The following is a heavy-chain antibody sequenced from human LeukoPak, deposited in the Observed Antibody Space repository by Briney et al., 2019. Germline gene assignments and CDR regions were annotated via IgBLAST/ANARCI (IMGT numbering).Heavy chain of an antibody. CDR1: GFTFSSYA. CDR3: ARDTPMIRGGTDY. V-gene: IGHV3-23*01. CDR2: ISGSGYST. Sequence: GGSLRLSCAASGFTFSSYAMSWVRQAPGKGLEWVSGISGSGYSTYYADSVKGRFTISRDNSKNTLYLQMNSLRAEDTAVYYCARDTPMIRGGTDYWGQGTLVTVSS. J-gene: IGHJ4*02. D-gene: IGHD1-1*01.